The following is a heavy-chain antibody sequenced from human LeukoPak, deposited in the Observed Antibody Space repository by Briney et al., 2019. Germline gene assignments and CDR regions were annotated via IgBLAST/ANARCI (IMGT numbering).Heavy chain of an antibody. CDR1: GGSMSRYY. CDR3: ARGGYDPFLAY. V-gene: IGHV4-4*07. D-gene: IGHD5-12*01. CDR2: IYTSGST. Sequence: SETLSLTCTVSGGSMSRYYWSWIRQPAGKGLEWIGRIYTSGSTNYNPSLKSRVTMSVDTAKNQFSLNLSSVTAADTAVYYCARGGYDPFLAYWGQGALVTVSS. J-gene: IGHJ4*02.